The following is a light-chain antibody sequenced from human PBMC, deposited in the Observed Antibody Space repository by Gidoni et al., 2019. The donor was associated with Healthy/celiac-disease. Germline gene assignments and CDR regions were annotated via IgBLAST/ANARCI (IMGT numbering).Light chain of an antibody. CDR2: GNG. CDR3: QSYDSSLSGWV. J-gene: IGLJ3*02. V-gene: IGLV1-40*01. Sequence: QSLLTPPPSLSGAPRQRVTISCTASSSNIVAGYDVHLYQQLPGTAPKLLIYGNGNRPSGVPVRFSGSKSGTSASLAITGLQADDEADYYCQSYDSSLSGWVFGGGTKLTVL. CDR1: SSNIVAGYD.